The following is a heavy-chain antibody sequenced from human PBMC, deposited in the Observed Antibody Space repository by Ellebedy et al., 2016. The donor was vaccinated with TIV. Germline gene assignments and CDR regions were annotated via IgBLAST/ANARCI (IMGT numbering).Heavy chain of an antibody. Sequence: PGGSLRLSCAASGFTFSSYAMSWVRQAPGKGLEWVYALNGNGGHPQYADSVKGRFSISRDNSKNTLYLQMNSLRAEDTAVYYCAKSARACSSTNCYSPVTFFDYWGQGTLVTVSS. J-gene: IGHJ4*02. V-gene: IGHV3-23*01. CDR2: LNGNGGHP. CDR1: GFTFSSYA. D-gene: IGHD2-2*02. CDR3: AKSARACSSTNCYSPVTFFDY.